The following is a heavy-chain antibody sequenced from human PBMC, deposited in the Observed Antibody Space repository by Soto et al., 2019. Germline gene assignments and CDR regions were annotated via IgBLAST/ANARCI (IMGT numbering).Heavy chain of an antibody. J-gene: IGHJ6*02. CDR3: ARAKEYTRSSGMDV. CDR1: GDSVSSNNAA. D-gene: IGHD6-6*01. Sequence: SQTLSLTCVISGDSVSSNNAAWNWIRQSPSRGLEWLGRTYYRSKWYSDYSLSVKSRITINPDTSKDQFSLQLNSVTPEDTALYYCARAKEYTRSSGMDVWGQGPTVTVSS. CDR2: TYYRSKWYS. V-gene: IGHV6-1*01.